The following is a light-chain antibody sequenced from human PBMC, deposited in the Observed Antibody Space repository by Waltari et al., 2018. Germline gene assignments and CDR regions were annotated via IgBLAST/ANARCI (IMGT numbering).Light chain of an antibody. V-gene: IGLV2-23*02. CDR2: EVS. Sequence: QSALTQPASVPGSPGQSSTISCTASAIDAGSDTRVSWYQQHPGKAPKLMIYEVSKRPSGVSNRFSGSKSGNTASLTISGLQAEDEADYYCCSYAGSSTYVFGTGTKVTVL. J-gene: IGLJ1*01. CDR1: AIDAGSDTR. CDR3: CSYAGSSTYV.